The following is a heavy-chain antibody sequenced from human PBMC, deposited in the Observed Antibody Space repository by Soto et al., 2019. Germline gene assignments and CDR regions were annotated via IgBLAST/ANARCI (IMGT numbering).Heavy chain of an antibody. Sequence: GASVKVSCKVSGYTLTELSMYWVRQAPGKGLEWMGGFDPEDGETIYAQKFQVRVTMTEDTSTDTAYMELSSLSSEDTAVYYCATDQGGWSDAFDIWGQGTMVTVS. J-gene: IGHJ3*02. D-gene: IGHD6-19*01. V-gene: IGHV1-24*01. CDR3: ATDQGGWSDAFDI. CDR2: FDPEDGET. CDR1: GYTLTELS.